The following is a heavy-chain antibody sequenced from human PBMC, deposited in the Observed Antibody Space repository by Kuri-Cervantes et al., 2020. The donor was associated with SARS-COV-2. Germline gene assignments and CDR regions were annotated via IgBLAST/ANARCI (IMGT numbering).Heavy chain of an antibody. CDR1: GGSISSGGYY. Sequence: LRLSCTVSGGSISSGGYYWSWIRQPPGKGLEWIGYIYHSGSTYYNPSLKSRVTISVDRSKNQFSLRLISVTAADTAVYYCARGQWTVKGAFHIWGQGTMVTVSS. V-gene: IGHV4-30-2*01. CDR2: IYHSGST. CDR3: ARGQWTVKGAFHI. D-gene: IGHD6-19*01. J-gene: IGHJ3*02.